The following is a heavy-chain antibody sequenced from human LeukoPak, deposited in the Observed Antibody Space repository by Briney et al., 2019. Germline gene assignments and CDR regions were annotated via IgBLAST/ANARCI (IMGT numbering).Heavy chain of an antibody. V-gene: IGHV3-53*01. Sequence: PSETLSLTCTVSGGSVSSGSYYWSWVRQAPGKGLEWVSVIYSGGSTYYADSVKGRFTISRDNSKNTLYLQMNSLRAEDTAVYYCARDFPSDYWGQGTLVTVSS. CDR2: IYSGGST. CDR3: ARDFPSDY. J-gene: IGHJ4*02. CDR1: GGSVSSGSYY.